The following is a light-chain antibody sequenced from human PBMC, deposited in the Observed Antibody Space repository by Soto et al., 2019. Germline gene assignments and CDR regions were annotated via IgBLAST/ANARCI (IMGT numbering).Light chain of an antibody. CDR2: EVS. CDR3: SSYAGSNNFWV. J-gene: IGLJ3*02. Sequence: QSVLTQPPSASGSPGQSVTISYTGTSSDVGGYNYVSWYQQHPGKAPKLMIYEVSKRPSGVPDRFSGSKSGNTASLTVSGLQAEDEADYYCSSYAGSNNFWVFGGGTKLTVL. V-gene: IGLV2-8*01. CDR1: SSDVGGYNY.